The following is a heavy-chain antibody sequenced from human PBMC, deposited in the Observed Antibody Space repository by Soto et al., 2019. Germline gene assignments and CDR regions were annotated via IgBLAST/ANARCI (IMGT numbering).Heavy chain of an antibody. CDR2: INEAGSET. D-gene: IGHD2-2*01. CDR1: GFTFREYW. Sequence: EVQLVESGGGMAQPGGSLRLSCEASGFTFREYWMTWVRQAPGKRLKWVAEINEAGSETNYVDSLKGRFTISRDNARSSLYLQMNSLRGEDTAIYYCARYRDGGAYFDSWGQGILVPVSS. CDR3: ARYRDGGAYFDS. J-gene: IGHJ4*02. V-gene: IGHV3-7*01.